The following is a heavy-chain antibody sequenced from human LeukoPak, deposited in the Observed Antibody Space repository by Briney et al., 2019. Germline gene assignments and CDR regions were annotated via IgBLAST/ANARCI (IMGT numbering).Heavy chain of an antibody. Sequence: ASVKVSCKASGYTFTSYGISWVRQAPGQGLEWMGWISAYNGNTNYAQKLQGRVTMTTDTSTSTAYMELRSLRSDDTAVYYCAGDGPIAAAGPKLYYYYMDVWGKGTTVTVSS. J-gene: IGHJ6*03. V-gene: IGHV1-18*01. CDR2: ISAYNGNT. CDR3: AGDGPIAAAGPKLYYYYMDV. CDR1: GYTFTSYG. D-gene: IGHD6-13*01.